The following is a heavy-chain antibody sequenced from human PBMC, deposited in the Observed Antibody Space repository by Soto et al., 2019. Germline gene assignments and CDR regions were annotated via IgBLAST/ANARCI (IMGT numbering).Heavy chain of an antibody. CDR1: GFTFSSYS. CDR3: ARGGYDILTGYYYDAFDI. V-gene: IGHV3-48*01. Sequence: GGSLRLSCAASGFTFSSYSMNWVRQAPGKGLEWVSYISSSSTIYYADSVKGRFTISRDNAKNSLYLQMNRLRAEDTAVYYCARGGYDILTGYYYDAFDIWGQGTMVTVSS. CDR2: ISSSSTI. D-gene: IGHD3-9*01. J-gene: IGHJ3*02.